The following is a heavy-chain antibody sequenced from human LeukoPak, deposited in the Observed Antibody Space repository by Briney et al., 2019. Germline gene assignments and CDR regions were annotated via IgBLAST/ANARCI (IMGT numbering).Heavy chain of an antibody. V-gene: IGHV3-11*04. D-gene: IGHD1-26*01. J-gene: IGHJ2*01. CDR3: ARDRYTGPYWYFDL. Sequence: PGGSLRLSCAASGFTFSDYHMSWIRQAPGKGLEWISYISSSGSSIYYADSVKGRFTISRDNAKNSSYLQMNSLRAEDTAVYYCARDRYTGPYWYFDLWGRGTPVTVSS. CDR1: GFTFSDYH. CDR2: ISSSGSSI.